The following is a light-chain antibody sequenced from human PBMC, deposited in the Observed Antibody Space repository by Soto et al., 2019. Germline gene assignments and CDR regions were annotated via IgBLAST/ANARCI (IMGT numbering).Light chain of an antibody. CDR3: QKYKSSPNT. V-gene: IGKV1-27*01. CDR1: RDISSS. CDR2: AGS. J-gene: IGKJ2*01. Sequence: DVQMTQSPSSLSASVGDRVTITCRASRDISSSLAWYQQKPGKVPKLLIYAGSTLHAGVQSRFSGSGSGTFFTLTINSLQPDDVANYFCQKYKSSPNTFGRGTRLEIK.